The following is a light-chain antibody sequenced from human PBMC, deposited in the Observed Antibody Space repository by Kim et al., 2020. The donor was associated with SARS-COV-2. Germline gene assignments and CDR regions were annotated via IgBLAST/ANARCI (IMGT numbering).Light chain of an antibody. CDR3: LLPYSGARV. CDR1: TGAVTSGHY. Sequence: QAVVTPEPSLTVSPGGTVTLTCGSSTGAVTSGHYPDWFQQKTGQATRTLIYDTSTKHPWTPDRFSGSLLGGKTDLTLSGAQPEDEAEYYCLLPYSGARVFGGGTQLTVL. J-gene: IGLJ3*02. CDR2: DTS. V-gene: IGLV7-46*01.